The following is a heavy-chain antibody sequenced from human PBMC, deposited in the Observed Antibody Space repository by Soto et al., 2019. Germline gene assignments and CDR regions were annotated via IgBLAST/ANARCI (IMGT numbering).Heavy chain of an antibody. V-gene: IGHV1-69*13. J-gene: IGHJ3*02. Sequence: SVKVSCQASGGTFSSYAISWVRQAPGQGLEWMGGIIPIFGTANYAQKFQGRVTTTADESTSTAYMELSSLRSEDTAVYYCARLYQLGNAFDIWGQGTMVTVSS. CDR3: ARLYQLGNAFDI. CDR1: GGTFSSYA. CDR2: IIPIFGTA. D-gene: IGHD2-2*01.